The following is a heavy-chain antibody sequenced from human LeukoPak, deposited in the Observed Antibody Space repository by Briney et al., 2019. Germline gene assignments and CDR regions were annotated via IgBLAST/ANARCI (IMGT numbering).Heavy chain of an antibody. Sequence: PSETLSLTCAVYGGSFSGYYWSWIRQPPGKGLEWIGEINHSGSTNYNPSLKSRVTISVDTSKNQFSLKLSSVTAADTAVYYCARLSRRYYYGPGGGWFDPWGQGTLVTVSS. D-gene: IGHD3-10*01. CDR1: GGSFSGYY. J-gene: IGHJ5*02. CDR3: ARLSRRYYYGPGGGWFDP. CDR2: INHSGST. V-gene: IGHV4-34*01.